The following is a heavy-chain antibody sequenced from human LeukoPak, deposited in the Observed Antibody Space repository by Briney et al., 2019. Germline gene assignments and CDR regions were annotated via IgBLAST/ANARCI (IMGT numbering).Heavy chain of an antibody. CDR2: IDHSGST. CDR1: GGSFSGYY. Sequence: SETLSLTCAVYGGSFSGYYWSWIRQPPGKGLEWIGEIDHSGSTNYNPSLKSRVTISVDTSKNQFSLKLSSVTAADTAVYYCARGEDEAAAVWFDPWGQGTLVTVSS. CDR3: ARGEDEAAAVWFDP. V-gene: IGHV4-34*01. D-gene: IGHD6-13*01. J-gene: IGHJ5*02.